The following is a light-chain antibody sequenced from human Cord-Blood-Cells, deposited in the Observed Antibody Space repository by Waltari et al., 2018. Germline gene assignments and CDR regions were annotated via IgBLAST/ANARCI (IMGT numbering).Light chain of an antibody. V-gene: IGLV3-1*01. CDR1: KLGDKY. CDR2: QDS. Sequence: SHELTQPPSVSVSPGQTASITCPGDKLGDKYACWYQQKPGQSPVLVIYQDSKRPSGIPERFSGSNSGNTATLTISGTQAMDEADYYCQAWDSSTYVFGTGTKVTVL. J-gene: IGLJ1*01. CDR3: QAWDSSTYV.